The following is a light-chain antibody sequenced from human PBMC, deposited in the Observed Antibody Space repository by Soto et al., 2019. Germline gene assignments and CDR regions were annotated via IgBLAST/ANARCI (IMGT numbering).Light chain of an antibody. CDR3: QQYDDWPWT. V-gene: IGKV3-20*01. CDR2: GAF. CDR1: QSIRSNY. Sequence: EIVLTQSPGTLSLSPGERATLSCRASQSIRSNYLAWYQQKPGQAPRFLIYGAFSRATGIPDRFSGSGSGTEFILTISSLQSEDFAFYYCQQYDDWPWTFGQGTKVGIK. J-gene: IGKJ1*01.